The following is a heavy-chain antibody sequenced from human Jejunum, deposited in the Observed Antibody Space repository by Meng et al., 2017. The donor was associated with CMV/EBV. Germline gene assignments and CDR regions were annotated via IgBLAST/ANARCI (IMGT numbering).Heavy chain of an antibody. CDR1: GFPFRNYG. J-gene: IGHJ6*02. CDR3: AKGGSGSYPTYGMDV. Sequence: GFPFRNYGMHWVRQAPGKGLEWLAFIRFDVSYQYYADSVKGRFTISRDNSKNTLYLQMNSLRAEDTAVYYCAKGGSGSYPTYGMDVWGQGTTVTVSS. D-gene: IGHD1-26*01. CDR2: IRFDVSYQ. V-gene: IGHV3-30*02.